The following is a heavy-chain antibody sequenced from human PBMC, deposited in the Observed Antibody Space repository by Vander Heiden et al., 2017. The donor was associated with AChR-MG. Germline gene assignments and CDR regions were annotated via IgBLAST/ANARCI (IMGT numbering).Heavy chain of an antibody. CDR2: INHSGST. D-gene: IGHD3-22*01. CDR3: ARGGILYDSSGYGDYFDY. Sequence: QVQLQQWGAGLLKPSETLSLTCAVYGGSFSGYYWSWIRQPPGKGLEWIGEINHSGSTNYNPSLKSRVTISVDTSKNQFSLKLSSVTAADTAVYYCARGGILYDSSGYGDYFDYWGQGTLVTVSS. V-gene: IGHV4-34*01. CDR1: GGSFSGYY. J-gene: IGHJ4*02.